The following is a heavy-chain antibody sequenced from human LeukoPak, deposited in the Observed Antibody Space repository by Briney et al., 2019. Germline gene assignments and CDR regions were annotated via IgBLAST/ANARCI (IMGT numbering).Heavy chain of an antibody. CDR3: ARAYGYNSRTTDY. Sequence: GGSLRLSCAASGFTCSDYAMNWVRQAPGKGLEWVSSISSSSSYIYYADSVKGRFTISRDNAKNSLYLQMNSLRAEDTAVYYCARAYGYNSRTTDYWGQGTLVTVSS. CDR1: GFTCSDYA. V-gene: IGHV3-21*01. CDR2: ISSSSSYI. D-gene: IGHD5-24*01. J-gene: IGHJ4*02.